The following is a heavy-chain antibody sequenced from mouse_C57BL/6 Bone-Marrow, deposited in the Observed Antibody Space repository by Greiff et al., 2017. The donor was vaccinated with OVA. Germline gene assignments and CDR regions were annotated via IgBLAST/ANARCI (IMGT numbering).Heavy chain of an antibody. CDR2: IDPSDSET. Sequence: QVQLQQSGAELVRPGSSVKLSCKASGYTFTSYWMHWVKQRPIQGLEWIGNIDPSDSETHYNQKFKDKATLTVDKSSSTAYMQLSSLTSEDSAVYYCAKGGPYYGSSYWYFDVWGTGTTVTVSS. D-gene: IGHD1-1*01. V-gene: IGHV1-52*01. CDR3: AKGGPYYGSSYWYFDV. J-gene: IGHJ1*03. CDR1: GYTFTSYW.